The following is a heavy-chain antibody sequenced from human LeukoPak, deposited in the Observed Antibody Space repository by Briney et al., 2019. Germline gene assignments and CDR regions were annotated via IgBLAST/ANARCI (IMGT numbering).Heavy chain of an antibody. CDR2: IYYSGST. J-gene: IGHJ6*03. D-gene: IGHD3-10*01. CDR1: GGSISSSSYY. V-gene: IGHV4-39*07. CDR3: AREGYYYGSGTLGANYYYYYYMDV. Sequence: SERLSLTCTVSGGSISSSSYYWGWIRQPPGKGLEWIGSIYYSGSTYYNPSLKSRVTISVDTSKNQFSLKLSSVTAADTAVYYCAREGYYYGSGTLGANYYYYYYMDVWGKGTTVTVSS.